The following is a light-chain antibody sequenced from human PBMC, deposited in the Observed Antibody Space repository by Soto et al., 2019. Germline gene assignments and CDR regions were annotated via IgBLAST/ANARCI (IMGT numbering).Light chain of an antibody. CDR1: KSGDKY. V-gene: IGLV3-1*01. CDR3: QAWDRTNVV. Sequence: SSELTQPPSVSVSPGQTASITCSGEKSGDKYAYLYQQKPGPSPLLVIYQDNKRPSGIPERVSGSNSGNTATLTVSGTQAMDEADYYCQAWDRTNVVFGGGTKVTVL. CDR2: QDN. J-gene: IGLJ2*01.